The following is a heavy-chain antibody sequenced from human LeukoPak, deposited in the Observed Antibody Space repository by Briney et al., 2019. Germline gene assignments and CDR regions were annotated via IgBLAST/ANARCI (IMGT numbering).Heavy chain of an antibody. J-gene: IGHJ4*02. V-gene: IGHV3-30*02. Sequence: GGSLRLSCAASGFTFSSYGMHWVRQAPGKGLEWVAFIRYDGSNKYYADSVKGRFTISRDNSKNTLYLQMNSLRAEDTAVYYCAKSGGIVVVVAATIDYWGQRTLVTVSS. CDR3: AKSGGIVVVVAATIDY. CDR2: IRYDGSNK. CDR1: GFTFSSYG. D-gene: IGHD2-15*01.